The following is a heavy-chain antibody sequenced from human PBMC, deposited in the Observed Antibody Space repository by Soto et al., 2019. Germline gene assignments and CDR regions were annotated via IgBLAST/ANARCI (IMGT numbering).Heavy chain of an antibody. CDR2: IYWNDDK. D-gene: IGHD3-10*01. V-gene: IGHV2-5*01. CDR1: GFSLSTSGVG. J-gene: IGHJ6*02. CDR3: AHSFRYYYGSGSYSHGLDV. Sequence: QITLKESGPTLVKPTQTLTLTCTFSGFSLSTSGVGVGWIRQPPGKALEWLALIYWNDDKRYSPSLKSRLTITHDPSKNQVVLTMTNMDPVDTATYYCAHSFRYYYGSGSYSHGLDVWGQGTTVTVSS.